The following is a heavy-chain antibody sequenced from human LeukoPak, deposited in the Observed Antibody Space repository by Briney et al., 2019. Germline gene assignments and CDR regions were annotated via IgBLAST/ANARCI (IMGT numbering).Heavy chain of an antibody. V-gene: IGHV1-8*03. Sequence: SVKVSCKASGYTFTSYDINWVRQATGQGLEWMGWMNPNSGNTGYAQKFQGRVTITRNTSISTAYMELSSLRSEDTAVYYCARGPHILTTVSETGDYWGQGPLVTVSS. CDR2: MNPNSGNT. J-gene: IGHJ4*02. CDR3: ARGPHILTTVSETGDY. CDR1: GYTFTSYD. D-gene: IGHD4-11*01.